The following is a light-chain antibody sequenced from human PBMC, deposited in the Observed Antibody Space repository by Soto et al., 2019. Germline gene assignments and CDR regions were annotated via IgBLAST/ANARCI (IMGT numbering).Light chain of an antibody. CDR3: SSYTSDSTLV. CDR1: SSDVGDYNY. Sequence: QSALTQPASVSGSPGQSITISCTGTSSDVGDYNYVSWYQQHPGKAPKLMIFDVGNRPSGVSNRFSGSKSGNTASLTISGLQAEDEADYYCSSYTSDSTLVLGGGTKLTVL. V-gene: IGLV2-14*01. CDR2: DVG. J-gene: IGLJ2*01.